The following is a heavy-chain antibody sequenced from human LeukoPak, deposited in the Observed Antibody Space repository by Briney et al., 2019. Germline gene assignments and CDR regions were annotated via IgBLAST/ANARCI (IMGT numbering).Heavy chain of an antibody. D-gene: IGHD3-10*01. J-gene: IGHJ5*02. V-gene: IGHV6-1*01. Sequence: SQTLSLTFAISGDSVSSNSATWNWLRQSPSRGLEWLGRTYYRSKWYNDYAVSVKSRITINPDTSKNQFSLQLNSVTPEDTAVYYCARNTPDFGTHQRFDPWGQGTLVTVSS. CDR2: TYYRSKWYN. CDR3: ARNTPDFGTHQRFDP. CDR1: GDSVSSNSAT.